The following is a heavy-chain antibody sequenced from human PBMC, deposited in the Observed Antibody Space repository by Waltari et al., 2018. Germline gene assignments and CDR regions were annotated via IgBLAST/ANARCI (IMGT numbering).Heavy chain of an antibody. D-gene: IGHD3-22*01. CDR2: IHNDVSSP. CDR3: VKGIWTSAASYYAGLDV. V-gene: IGHV3-23*03. Sequence: EVQVLESGGDLVQPGGSLRLSCAASGFSFSTYGMSWVGQGPGNGLEWVSGIHNDVSSPYYVDSVKGRFTISRDNSKNTMSLQMNSLRAEDTGIYYCVKGIWTSAASYYAGLDVWGQGTTVTVSS. J-gene: IGHJ6*02. CDR1: GFSFSTYG.